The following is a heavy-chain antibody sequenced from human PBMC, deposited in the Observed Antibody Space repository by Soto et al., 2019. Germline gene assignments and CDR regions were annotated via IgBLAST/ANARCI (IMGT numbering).Heavy chain of an antibody. CDR3: ARQIYDSDNGPNFQYYFDS. Sequence: GESLKISCKGSGYSFAGYWITWVRQKPGKGLEWMGRVDPSDSQTYYSPSFRGHVTISATKSITTVFLQWSSLRASDTAMYYCARQIYDSDNGPNFQYYFDSWGQGTPVTVSS. J-gene: IGHJ4*02. CDR2: VDPSDSQT. CDR1: GYSFAGYW. D-gene: IGHD3-22*01. V-gene: IGHV5-10-1*01.